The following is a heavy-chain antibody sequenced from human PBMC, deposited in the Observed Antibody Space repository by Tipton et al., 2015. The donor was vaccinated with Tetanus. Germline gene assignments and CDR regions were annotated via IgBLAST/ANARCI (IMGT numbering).Heavy chain of an antibody. V-gene: IGHV3-23*01. CDR1: GFTFSSYA. Sequence: SLRLSCAASGFTFSSYAVSWVRQAPGKGLEWVSSISGSGDKTYYADSVKGRFTISRGNSKNTVYLQMNSLRAEDTAVYYCAKEKLLVDTFDVWGQGTMVTVSS. D-gene: IGHD2-15*01. CDR3: AKEKLLVDTFDV. CDR2: ISGSGDKT. J-gene: IGHJ3*01.